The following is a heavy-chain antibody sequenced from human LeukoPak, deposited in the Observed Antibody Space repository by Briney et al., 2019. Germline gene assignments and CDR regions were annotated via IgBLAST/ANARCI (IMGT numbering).Heavy chain of an antibody. D-gene: IGHD1-26*01. J-gene: IGHJ4*02. Sequence: GGSLRLSCAASGFTFSSYAVSWVRQAPGNGLEWVSAISGSGGSTYYADSVKGRFTISRDNSKNTLYLQMNSLRAEDTAVYYCAKEEVVGATPRADYWGQGTLVTVSS. CDR2: ISGSGGST. CDR1: GFTFSSYA. V-gene: IGHV3-23*01. CDR3: AKEEVVGATPRADY.